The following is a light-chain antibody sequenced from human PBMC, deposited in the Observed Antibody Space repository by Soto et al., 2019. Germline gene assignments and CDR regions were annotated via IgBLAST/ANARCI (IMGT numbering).Light chain of an antibody. Sequence: DIQMTQSPSSLSASVGDRVTITCRASQSISNLLNWYQHKPGKAPKLLIYGTSTLQSGVPSRFSGSGSGTDFTLTISSLQCEDFATYYCQQSYSSSWTFGQGTKVEIK. CDR1: QSISNL. CDR3: QQSYSSSWT. CDR2: GTS. J-gene: IGKJ1*01. V-gene: IGKV1-39*01.